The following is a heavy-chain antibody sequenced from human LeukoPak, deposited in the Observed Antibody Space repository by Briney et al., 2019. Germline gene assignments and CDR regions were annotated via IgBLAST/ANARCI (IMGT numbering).Heavy chain of an antibody. D-gene: IGHD6-19*01. J-gene: IGHJ4*02. Sequence: GSLRLSCAASGFTFSSYSMNWVRQAPGKGLEWVSSISSSSSYIYYADSVKGRFTISRDNAKNSLYLQMNSLRAEDTAVYYCARGYSSGWGAHDYWGQGTLVTVSS. CDR1: GFTFSSYS. V-gene: IGHV3-21*01. CDR3: ARGYSSGWGAHDY. CDR2: ISSSSSYI.